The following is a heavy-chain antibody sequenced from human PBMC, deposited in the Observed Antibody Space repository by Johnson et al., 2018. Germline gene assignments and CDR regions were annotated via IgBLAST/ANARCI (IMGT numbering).Heavy chain of an antibody. Sequence: VQLQESGPGLVKPSETLSLTCTVSGGSISSYYWSWIRQPPGKGLEWIGHIYYSGSTNYNSSLKSRVTISLDTSKNQFSRKLSSVTAADTAVYYCARDRSRGLYYYYGMDVWGQGTTVTVS. CDR2: IYYSGST. CDR3: ARDRSRGLYYYYGMDV. J-gene: IGHJ6*02. V-gene: IGHV4-59*01. CDR1: GGSISSYY. D-gene: IGHD1-14*01.